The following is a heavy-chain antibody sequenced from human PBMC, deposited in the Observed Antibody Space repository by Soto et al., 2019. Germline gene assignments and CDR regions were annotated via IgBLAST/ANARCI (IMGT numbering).Heavy chain of an antibody. Sequence: VKVSCKASGCSFSSYSIIWVRQAPGQEREWMGGVIPILGTAHYAQNPQGRVTNTADESTSTAYLELSRLRSVDAADYYCASLPYYHDSTGYLWGQGTLVTVSS. CDR2: VIPILGTA. V-gene: IGHV1-69*13. CDR3: ASLPYYHDSTGYL. CDR1: GCSFSSYS. J-gene: IGHJ4*02. D-gene: IGHD3-22*01.